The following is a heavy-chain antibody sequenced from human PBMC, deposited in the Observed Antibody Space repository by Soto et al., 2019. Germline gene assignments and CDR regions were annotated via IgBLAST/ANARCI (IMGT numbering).Heavy chain of an antibody. D-gene: IGHD3-3*01. V-gene: IGHV4-39*01. J-gene: IGHJ3*02. CDR2: IYYSGST. Sequence: PSETLSLTCTVSGGSISSSSYYWGWICQPPGKGLEWIGSIYYSGSTYYNPSLKSRVTISVDTSKNQFSLKLSSVTAADTAVYYCAIPFYFWSGYYVVAGPQRGAFDIWGQGTMVTVSS. CDR1: GGSISSSSYY. CDR3: AIPFYFWSGYYVVAGPQRGAFDI.